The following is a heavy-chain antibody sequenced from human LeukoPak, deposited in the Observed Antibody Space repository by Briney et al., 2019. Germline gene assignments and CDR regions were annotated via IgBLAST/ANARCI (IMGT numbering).Heavy chain of an antibody. CDR3: ARWYSGSQYFDF. CDR2: ISSTSSYI. V-gene: IGHV3-21*01. Sequence: GGSLRLSCAASGFTFSSYSMNWVRQAPGKGLEWDSSISSTSSYIYYPDSLKGRFTISRDNAKNSLYLQMNSLRAEDTAVYYCARWYSGSQYFDFWGQGTLVTVSS. D-gene: IGHD1-26*01. CDR1: GFTFSSYS. J-gene: IGHJ4*02.